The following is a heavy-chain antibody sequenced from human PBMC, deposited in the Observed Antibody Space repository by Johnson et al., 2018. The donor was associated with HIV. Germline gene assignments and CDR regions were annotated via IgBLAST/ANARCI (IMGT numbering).Heavy chain of an antibody. V-gene: IGHV3-30*02. Sequence: QVQLVESGGGVVQPGGSLRLSCAASGFTFSSYGMHWVRQAPGKGLEWVAFIRYDGSTKYYAASVPGRFTISRDTSKNTLYLQMNSLRAEDTAVYYWAKGGVPYCGGDCYDAFDIWGQGTMVTVSS. J-gene: IGHJ3*02. CDR1: GFTFSSYG. CDR2: IRYDGSTK. CDR3: AKGGVPYCGGDCYDAFDI. D-gene: IGHD2-21*01.